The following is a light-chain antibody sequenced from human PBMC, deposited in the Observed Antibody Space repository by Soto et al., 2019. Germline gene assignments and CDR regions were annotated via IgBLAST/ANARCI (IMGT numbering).Light chain of an antibody. CDR3: QQYDNWPLT. V-gene: IGKV3-15*01. J-gene: IGKJ4*01. CDR1: QSVSSN. CDR2: GAS. Sequence: EIVMMQSSATLTLPPRGRSTLSCPASQSVSSNLAWYEQNPGKAPRFLIYGASTRATGIPARFSGSGSGTEFTLTISSLQSEDFEVYYCQQYDNWPLTFGGGTKVDIK.